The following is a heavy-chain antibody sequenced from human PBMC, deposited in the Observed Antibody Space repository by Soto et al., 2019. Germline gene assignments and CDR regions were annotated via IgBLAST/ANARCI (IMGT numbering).Heavy chain of an antibody. CDR3: AKVAGRRGEGEYYYYRMDV. V-gene: IGHV4-59*01. J-gene: IGHJ6*02. D-gene: IGHD3-10*01. CDR2: IYYSGST. Sequence: SETLSLTCTVSGGSISSYYLSWIRQPPGKXLEWIGYIYYSGSTNYNPSLKSRVTISVDTSKNQFSLKLSSVTAADTAVYYCAKVAGRRGEGEYYYYRMDVWGQGTTVTVSS. CDR1: GGSISSYY.